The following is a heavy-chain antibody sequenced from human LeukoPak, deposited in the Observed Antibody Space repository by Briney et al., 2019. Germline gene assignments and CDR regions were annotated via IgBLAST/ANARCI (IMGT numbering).Heavy chain of an antibody. V-gene: IGHV1-2*02. D-gene: IGHD6-13*01. J-gene: IGHJ4*02. Sequence: ASVKVSCKASGYTFTGYYMHWVRQAPGQGLEWMGWINPNSGGTNYAQKFQGRVTMTRDTSISTAYMELSRPRSDDTAVYYCARPRLSSSWYLDYWGQGTLVTVSS. CDR3: ARPRLSSSWYLDY. CDR2: INPNSGGT. CDR1: GYTFTGYY.